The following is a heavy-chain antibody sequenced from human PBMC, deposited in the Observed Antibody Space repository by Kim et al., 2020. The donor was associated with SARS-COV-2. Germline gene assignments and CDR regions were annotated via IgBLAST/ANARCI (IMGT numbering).Heavy chain of an antibody. V-gene: IGHV3-23*01. Sequence: GGSLRLSCAASGFTFSSYAMNWVRQAPGKGLEWVSAISGGGDSTYYAASVRGRFTLSRDNSRNTLDLQMNSLRAEDSAVYYCAKPSGDYWSFDIWGQGT. CDR1: GFTFSSYA. J-gene: IGHJ3*02. D-gene: IGHD4-17*01. CDR2: ISGGGDST. CDR3: AKPSGDYWSFDI.